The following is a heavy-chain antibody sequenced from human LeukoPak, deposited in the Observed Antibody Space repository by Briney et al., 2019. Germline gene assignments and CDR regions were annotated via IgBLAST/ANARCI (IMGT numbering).Heavy chain of an antibody. CDR2: ISYDGSNK. CDR1: GFTFSSYA. CDR3: ASDFWSGYYYYYYYYMDV. J-gene: IGHJ6*03. Sequence: GGSLRLSCAASGFTFSSYAMHWVRQAPGKGLEWVAVISYDGSNKYYADSVKGRFTISRDNSKNTLYLQMNSLRAEDTAVYYCASDFWSGYYYYYYYYMDVWGKGTTVTVSS. D-gene: IGHD3-3*01. V-gene: IGHV3-30*01.